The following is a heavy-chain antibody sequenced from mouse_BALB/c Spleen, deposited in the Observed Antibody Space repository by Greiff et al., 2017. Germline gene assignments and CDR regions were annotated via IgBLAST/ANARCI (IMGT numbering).Heavy chain of an antibody. V-gene: IGHV1-54*01. J-gene: IGHJ2*01. CDR3: ARGPYYGSSYFDY. CDR1: GYTFSSYW. Sequence: VQLQQSGAELMKPGASVKISCKATGYTFSSYWIEWVKQRPGQGLEWIGVINPGSGGTNYNEKFKGKATLTADKSSSTAYMQLSSLTSDDSAVYFCARGPYYGSSYFDYWGQGTTLTVSS. CDR2: INPGSGGT. D-gene: IGHD1-1*01.